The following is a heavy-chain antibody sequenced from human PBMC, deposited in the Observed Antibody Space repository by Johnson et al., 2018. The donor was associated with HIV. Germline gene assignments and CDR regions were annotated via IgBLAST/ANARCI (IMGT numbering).Heavy chain of an antibody. Sequence: QVQLVESGGGVVRPGGSLRLSCAASGFTFSSYAMHWVRQAPGKGLEWVSVIYSGGSTYYADSVKGRFTISRDSAKNSLYLQMNSLRAEDTAVYYCAGQEGSGYYGGAFDIWGQGTMVTVSS. J-gene: IGHJ3*02. CDR2: IYSGGST. V-gene: IGHV3-NL1*01. CDR1: GFTFSSYA. D-gene: IGHD3-22*01. CDR3: AGQEGSGYYGGAFDI.